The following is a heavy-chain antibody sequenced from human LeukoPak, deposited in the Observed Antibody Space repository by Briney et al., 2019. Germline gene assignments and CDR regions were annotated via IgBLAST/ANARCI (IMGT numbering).Heavy chain of an antibody. J-gene: IGHJ4*02. CDR2: IYYTGST. D-gene: IGHD1-1*01. V-gene: IGHV4-59*01. Sequence: SETLSLTCIESGGSISNYYRSWIRQPPGKGLEWIGYIYYTGSTKYNASLESRVSITVDTSKNQLSLKLSSVTAADTAVYYCVRDGTTRGVYFDYWGQGTLVTVSS. CDR3: VRDGTTRGVYFDY. CDR1: GGSISNYY.